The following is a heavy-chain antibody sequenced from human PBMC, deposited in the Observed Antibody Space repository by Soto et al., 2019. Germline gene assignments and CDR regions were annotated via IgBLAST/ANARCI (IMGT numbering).Heavy chain of an antibody. CDR2: FTPALGTA. CDR1: GGSYSSYP. CDR3: AREGGDGYGWEGYWCLDL. Sequence: QAQLVQSGAEMKQPGSSVKVSCKASGGSYSSYPINWVRQAPGHGLEWLGSFTPALGTANYPKKFQDRLTITADTSASTTYVELRSLRSEDTGIYYCAREGGDGYGWEGYWCLDLWGRGPLVTVSS. D-gene: IGHD5-12*01. V-gene: IGHV1-69*06. J-gene: IGHJ2*01.